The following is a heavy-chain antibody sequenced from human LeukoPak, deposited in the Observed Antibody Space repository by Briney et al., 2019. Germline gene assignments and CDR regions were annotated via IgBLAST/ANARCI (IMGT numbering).Heavy chain of an antibody. Sequence: PSETLSLTCTVSGGSISSYYWSWIRQPPGKGLEWIGYIYYSGSTNYNPSLKSRVTISVDTSKNQFSLKLSSVTAADTAVYYCARVRRYYGSGRNNWFDPWGQGTLVTVSS. CDR2: IYYSGST. V-gene: IGHV4-59*12. CDR1: GGSISSYY. D-gene: IGHD3-10*01. J-gene: IGHJ5*02. CDR3: ARVRRYYGSGRNNWFDP.